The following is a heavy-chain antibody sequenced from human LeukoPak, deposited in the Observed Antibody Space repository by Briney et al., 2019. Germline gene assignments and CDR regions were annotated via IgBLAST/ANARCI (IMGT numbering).Heavy chain of an antibody. CDR1: GGSISSYY. J-gene: IGHJ5*02. D-gene: IGHD3-9*01. CDR3: ARQVRVLTGYPRDWFDP. Sequence: SETLSLTCTVSGGSISSYYWSWIRQPPGKGLEWIGYIYYSRSTNYNPSLKSRVTISVDTSKNQFSLKLSSVTAADTAVYYCARQVRVLTGYPRDWFDPWGQGTLVTVSS. V-gene: IGHV4-59*08. CDR2: IYYSRST.